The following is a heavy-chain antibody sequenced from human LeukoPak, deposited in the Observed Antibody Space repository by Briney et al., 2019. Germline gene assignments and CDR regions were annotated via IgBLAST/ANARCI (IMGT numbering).Heavy chain of an antibody. J-gene: IGHJ3*02. Sequence: GASVKVSCKASGYTFTSYYMHWVRQAPGQGLEWMGIINPSGGSTSYAQKFQGRVTMTRDMSTSTVYMELSSLRSEDTAVYYCARGVVIPYCSGGSCYDAFDIWGQGTMVTVSS. CDR1: GYTFTSYY. CDR2: INPSGGST. D-gene: IGHD2-15*01. CDR3: ARGVVIPYCSGGSCYDAFDI. V-gene: IGHV1-46*01.